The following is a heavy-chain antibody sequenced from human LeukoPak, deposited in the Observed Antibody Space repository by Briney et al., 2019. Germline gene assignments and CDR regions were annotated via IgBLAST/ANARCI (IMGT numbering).Heavy chain of an antibody. CDR2: IIPIFGTA. CDR1: GCTFSSYA. J-gene: IGHJ6*03. Sequence: ASVKVSCKASGCTFSSYAISWVRQAPGQGLEWMGGIIPIFGTANYAQKFQGRVTITTDESTSTAYMELSSLRSEDTAVYYCASGGDIVVVPAADYYYYMDVWGKGTTVTVSS. CDR3: ASGGDIVVVPAADYYYYMDV. D-gene: IGHD2-2*01. V-gene: IGHV1-69*05.